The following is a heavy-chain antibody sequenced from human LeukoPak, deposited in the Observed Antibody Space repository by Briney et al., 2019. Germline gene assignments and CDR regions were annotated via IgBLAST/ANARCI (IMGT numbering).Heavy chain of an antibody. V-gene: IGHV3-30*03. D-gene: IGHD3-22*01. J-gene: IGHJ4*02. CDR3: ARDPRGPIGYDSSARDTFDY. Sequence: GGSLRLSCAVSGFSDRSNYMSWVRQAPGKGLEWVAVVLYDGETKYYADSVKGRFTISRENPENMLYLQMNSLRPEDTGVYDGARDPRGPIGYDSSARDTFDYWGQGALVTVSS. CDR2: VLYDGETK. CDR1: GFSDRSNY.